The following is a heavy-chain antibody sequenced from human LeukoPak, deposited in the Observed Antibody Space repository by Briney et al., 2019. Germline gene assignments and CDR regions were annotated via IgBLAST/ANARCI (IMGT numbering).Heavy chain of an antibody. D-gene: IGHD7-27*01. CDR2: IYYSGST. CDR3: ARHGNWGPGDWFDP. Sequence: SETLSLTCTVSGGSISSSSYYWGWIRQPPGKGLEWIGSIYYSGSTYYNPSLKSRVTISVDTSKNQFSLKLSSVTAADTAVYYCARHGNWGPGDWFDPWGQGTLVTVSS. J-gene: IGHJ5*02. CDR1: GGSISSSSYY. V-gene: IGHV4-39*01.